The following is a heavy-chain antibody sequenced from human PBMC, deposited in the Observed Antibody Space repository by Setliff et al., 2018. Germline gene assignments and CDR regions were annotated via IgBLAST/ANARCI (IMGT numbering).Heavy chain of an antibody. CDR1: GYSISSGHY. V-gene: IGHV4-38-2*02. CDR2: IYSDENT. J-gene: IGHJ4*02. Sequence: SETLSLTCTVSGYSISSGHYWGWIRQPPGKGLEWIGSIYSDENTDYNPSLKSRVTMSADTSKNQFSLKLKSVTAADTAVYYCTRNFLGWLARFWGRGTLVTVSS. D-gene: IGHD6-19*01. CDR3: TRNFLGWLARF.